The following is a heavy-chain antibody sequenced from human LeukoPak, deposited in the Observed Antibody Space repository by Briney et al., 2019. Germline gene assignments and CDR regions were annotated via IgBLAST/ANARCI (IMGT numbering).Heavy chain of an antibody. CDR1: GYSISSGYY. J-gene: IGHJ4*02. CDR3: AKGGGIAVPGPFEY. D-gene: IGHD6-19*01. CDR2: IYHGGST. Sequence: TSETLSLTCVVSGYSISSGYYWGGIRQPPGKGLEWIGSIYHGGSTYYNPSLESRVTISVDRSKNQFSLKLSSVTAADTAVYYCAKGGGIAVPGPFEYWGQGTLVTVSS. V-gene: IGHV4-38-2*01.